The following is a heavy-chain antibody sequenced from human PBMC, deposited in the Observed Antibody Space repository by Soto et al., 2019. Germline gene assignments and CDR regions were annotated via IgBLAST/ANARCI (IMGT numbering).Heavy chain of an antibody. J-gene: IGHJ4*02. CDR3: ARGHSDPSFPLDY. Sequence: QVQLVQSGAEVKKPGASVKVSCKASGYAFTSYEITWVRQATGQGLEWMGWMNPTSGNTGYAQKFQGRVTMARDTSLSTAYMELSSLISEDTALYYCARGHSDPSFPLDYWGQGILVTVSS. CDR1: GYAFTSYE. CDR2: MNPTSGNT. V-gene: IGHV1-8*01. D-gene: IGHD1-26*01.